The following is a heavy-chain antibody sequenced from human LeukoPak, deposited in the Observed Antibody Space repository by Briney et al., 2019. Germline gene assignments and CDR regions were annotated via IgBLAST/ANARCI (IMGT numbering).Heavy chain of an antibody. D-gene: IGHD3-22*01. CDR2: IIPILGIA. CDR3: ARADYYDSSGYSNFDY. Sequence: SVKVSCKASGYTFTSYDISWVRQAPGQGLEWMGRIIPILGIANYAQKFQGRVTITADKSTSTAYMELSSLRSEDTAVYYCARADYYDSSGYSNFDYWGQGTLVTVSS. J-gene: IGHJ4*02. V-gene: IGHV1-69*04. CDR1: GYTFTSYD.